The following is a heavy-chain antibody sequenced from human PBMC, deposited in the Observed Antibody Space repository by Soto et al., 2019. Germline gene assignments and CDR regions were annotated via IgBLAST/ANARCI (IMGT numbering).Heavy chain of an antibody. J-gene: IGHJ5*02. CDR3: ARYTLLRDYGFSNWFDP. CDR2: FSYGGGT. D-gene: IGHD4-17*01. V-gene: IGHV4-59*01. CDR1: GGSISDYY. Sequence: SETLSLTCTVSGGSISDYYWSWIRQPPGKGLEWIGYFSYGGGTNNSPSLKSRVTISGDTSKNQFSLKLSSVTAADTAVYYCARYTLLRDYGFSNWFDPWGQGTLVTVSS.